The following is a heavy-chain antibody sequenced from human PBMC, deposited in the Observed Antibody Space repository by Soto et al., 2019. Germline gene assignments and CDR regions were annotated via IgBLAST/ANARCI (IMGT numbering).Heavy chain of an antibody. J-gene: IGHJ4*02. CDR3: ARDIGSYAYGEGY. D-gene: IGHD3-10*01. V-gene: IGHV4-4*07. CDR2: IYSSGTT. Sequence: QVQLQESGPGLVKPSETLSLTCSVSGGSINSYWWSWIRQPAGKGLEWIGRIYSSGTTDYNPSLTSRATLSEETSKNQVSLKLSSVTAADTAVYYCARDIGSYAYGEGYWGQGIQVTVSS. CDR1: GGSINSYW.